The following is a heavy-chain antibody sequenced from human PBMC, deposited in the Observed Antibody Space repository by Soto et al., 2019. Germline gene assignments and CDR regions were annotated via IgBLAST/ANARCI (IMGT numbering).Heavy chain of an antibody. V-gene: IGHV1-18*04. CDR3: ARDRCTTDKCYTHHFDV. CDR1: GYTFTSYG. J-gene: IGHJ6*02. Sequence: QVQLVQSGGEVTKPGASVKVSCKSSGYTFTSYGVSWLGQAPGQGLEWLGWISVYTGNTKQAQKFQDRVTLTTEASTSTAYLELRNLRSDDTAVYYCARDRCTTDKCYTHHFDVWGQGTTVTVSS. CDR2: ISVYTGNT. D-gene: IGHD2-8*01.